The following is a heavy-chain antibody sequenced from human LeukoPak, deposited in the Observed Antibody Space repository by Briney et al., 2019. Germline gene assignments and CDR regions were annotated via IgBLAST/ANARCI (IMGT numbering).Heavy chain of an antibody. D-gene: IGHD6-19*01. J-gene: IGHJ2*01. V-gene: IGHV4-34*01. CDR3: ARGGWFLYWYFDL. CDR2: INHSGST. CDR1: GGSFSAYY. Sequence: SETLSLTCAVYGGSFSAYYWSWIRQPPGKGLEWIGEINHSGSTNYNPSLKSRVTISVDTSKNQFSLKLSSVTAADTAVYYCARGGWFLYWYFDLWGRGTLVTVSS.